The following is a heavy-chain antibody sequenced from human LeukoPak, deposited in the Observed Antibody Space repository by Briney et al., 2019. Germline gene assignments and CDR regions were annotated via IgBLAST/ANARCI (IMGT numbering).Heavy chain of an antibody. Sequence: PSETLSLTCAVYGGSFSGYYWSWIRQPPGKGLEWIGEINHSGSTNYNPSLKSRVTISVDTSKNQFSLKLRSVTAADTAVYYCARARRQWLVGPHIRGDNPPFYYDYWGQGILVTVSS. CDR2: INHSGST. D-gene: IGHD6-19*01. V-gene: IGHV4-34*01. CDR1: GGSFSGYY. CDR3: ARARRQWLVGPHIRGDNPPFYYDY. J-gene: IGHJ4*02.